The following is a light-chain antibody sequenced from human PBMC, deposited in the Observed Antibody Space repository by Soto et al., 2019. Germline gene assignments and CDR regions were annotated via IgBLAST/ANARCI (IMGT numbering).Light chain of an antibody. V-gene: IGKV3-11*01. J-gene: IGKJ5*01. CDR1: QSVSES. Sequence: YLSVGAGALLSCRASQSVSESLAWYQQKPGQAPRLLIYDVSYRATGIPVRFSGSASRADFTLTVCSLDPQAFAVYCCQRRRDRLPITFRQGTRLEIK. CDR3: QRRRDRLPIT. CDR2: DVS.